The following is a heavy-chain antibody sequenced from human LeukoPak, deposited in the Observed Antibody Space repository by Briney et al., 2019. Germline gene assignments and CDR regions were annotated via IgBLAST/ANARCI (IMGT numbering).Heavy chain of an antibody. Sequence: PGGSLRLSCAASGFTFSSYAMHWVRQAPGKGLEYVSAISSNGGSTYYANSVKGRFTISRDNSKNTLYLQMGSLRAEDMAVYCCARGAYYYGSGSLGYYYYMDVWGKGTTVTISS. CDR1: GFTFSSYA. D-gene: IGHD3-10*01. CDR3: ARGAYYYGSGSLGYYYYMDV. CDR2: ISSNGGST. J-gene: IGHJ6*03. V-gene: IGHV3-64*01.